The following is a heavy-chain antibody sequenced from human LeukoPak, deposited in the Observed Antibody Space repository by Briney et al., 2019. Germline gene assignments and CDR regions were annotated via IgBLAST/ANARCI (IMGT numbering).Heavy chain of an antibody. J-gene: IGHJ6*03. CDR2: IYSSGST. V-gene: IGHV4-59*01. Sequence: PSETLSLTCTDSGGSISSYYWSWIRQPPGKGLEWIGYIYSSGSTSYNPALKSRVTISVDTSENQFSLKLSSVTAADTAVYYCARVAARNNYYYYYMDVWGKGTAVTVSS. D-gene: IGHD6-6*01. CDR3: ARVAARNNYYYYYMDV. CDR1: GGSISSYY.